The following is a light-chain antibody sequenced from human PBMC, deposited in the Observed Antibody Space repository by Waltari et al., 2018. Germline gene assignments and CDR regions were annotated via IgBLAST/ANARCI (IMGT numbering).Light chain of an antibody. CDR3: QQYGKSPWT. CDR2: DAS. CDR1: QTVIANY. V-gene: IGKV3-20*01. Sequence: EIVLTQSPGTLSLSPGERATLSCRASQTVIANYLAWFRQRPGQAPRLLVYDASRRATGIPDRFRGSGSGKDFTLTISRLEPEDFAVYYCQQYGKSPWTFGQGTKVEIK. J-gene: IGKJ1*01.